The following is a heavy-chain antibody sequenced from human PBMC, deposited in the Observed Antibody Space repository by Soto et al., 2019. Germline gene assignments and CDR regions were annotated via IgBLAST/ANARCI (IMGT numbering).Heavy chain of an antibody. V-gene: IGHV3-74*01. CDR2: INSDESRT. CDR3: TRDEVAAGTFDF. D-gene: IGHD2-15*01. CDR1: GFTFSNYW. Sequence: EVQLVESGGGLVQPGGSLRLSCVASGFTFSNYWMQWVRQAPGKGLVWVSRINSDESRTTYADSVKGRFTISRDNAKNTVYLQMNSLRAEDTALYDCTRDEVAAGTFDFWGQGTLVTVSS. J-gene: IGHJ4*02.